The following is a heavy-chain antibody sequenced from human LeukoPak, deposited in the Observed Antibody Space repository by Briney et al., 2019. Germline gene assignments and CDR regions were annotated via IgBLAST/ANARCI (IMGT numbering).Heavy chain of an antibody. D-gene: IGHD2-15*01. CDR3: ARDGGSFFDY. V-gene: IGHV3-30-3*01. CDR1: GFTLRRYA. J-gene: IGHJ4*02. CDR2: ISYDGPTI. Sequence: PGGSLRLSCAASGFTLRRYAMHGVGQAPGKGGEGVAVISYDGPTIYYPASVKGRFTISRDTSKNTLYLQMNSLRADDTAVYYCARDGGSFFDYWGQGTLVTVSS.